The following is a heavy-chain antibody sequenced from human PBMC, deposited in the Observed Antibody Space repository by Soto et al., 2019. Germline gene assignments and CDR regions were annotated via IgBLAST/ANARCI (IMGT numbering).Heavy chain of an antibody. D-gene: IGHD4-17*01. CDR3: ARGGYGDYPFDY. CDR1: GYTFITYA. Sequence: GASVKVSCKSSGYTFITYAMHCVRQAPGQRPEWMGWLNPGKGDTKYSQRFQGRVTITRDTSATTAYMQLSSLKSEDTAVYYCARGGYGDYPFDYWGQGTLVTVSS. V-gene: IGHV1-3*01. J-gene: IGHJ4*02. CDR2: LNPGKGDT.